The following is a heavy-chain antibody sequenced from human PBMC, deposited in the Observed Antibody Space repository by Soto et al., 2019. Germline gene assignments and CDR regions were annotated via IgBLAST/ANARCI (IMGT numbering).Heavy chain of an antibody. CDR1: GGSISSYY. V-gene: IGHV4-59*01. Sequence: SETLSLTCTVSGGSISSYYWSWIRQPPGKGLEWIGYIYYSGSTNYNPSLKSRVTISVDTSKNQFSLKLSSVTAADTAVYYCARIWSGYRPDDRLTQNYYYYYMDVWGKGTTVTVSS. CDR3: ARIWSGYRPDDRLTQNYYYYYMDV. J-gene: IGHJ6*03. D-gene: IGHD3-3*01. CDR2: IYYSGST.